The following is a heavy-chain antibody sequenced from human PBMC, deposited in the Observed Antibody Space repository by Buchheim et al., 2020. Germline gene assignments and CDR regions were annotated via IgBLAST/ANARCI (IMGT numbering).Heavy chain of an antibody. CDR1: GGSFSGYY. CDR3: ARALRYFDWLLHWFDP. V-gene: IGHV4-34*01. D-gene: IGHD3-9*01. Sequence: QVQLQQWGAGLLKPSETLSLTCAVYGGSFSGYYWSWIRQPPGKGLEWIGEINHSGSTNYNPSLKSRVTISVDTSKHQFSLQLNSVTAADTAVHYCARALRYFDWLLHWFDPWGQGTL. CDR2: INHSGST. J-gene: IGHJ5*02.